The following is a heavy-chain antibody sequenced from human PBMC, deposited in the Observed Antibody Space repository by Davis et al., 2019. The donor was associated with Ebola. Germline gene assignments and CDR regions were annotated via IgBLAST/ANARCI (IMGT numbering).Heavy chain of an antibody. CDR3: AKDHRFIVAAVTGLDY. CDR2: ISYDGSSQ. D-gene: IGHD5-12*01. Sequence: GESLKISCAASGFTFSSFALHWVRQAPTKGLEWVAVISYDGSSQHYGDSVKGRFTISRDNSKNTVYLQMDSLRAEDTAVYFCAKDHRFIVAAVTGLDYWGQGTPVTVSS. J-gene: IGHJ4*02. CDR1: GFTFSSFA. V-gene: IGHV3-30*04.